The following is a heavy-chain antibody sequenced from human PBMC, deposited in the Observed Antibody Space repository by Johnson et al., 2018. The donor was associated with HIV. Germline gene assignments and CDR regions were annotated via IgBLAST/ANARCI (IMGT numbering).Heavy chain of an antibody. D-gene: IGHD7-27*01. CDR1: GFTFSTYA. Sequence: QVQLVESGGGVVQPGRSLRLSCAASGFTFSTYAMHWVRQAPGKGLEWLAVISYDGSHKSYAESVKGRFTVSRDNSNNTLFLQMNSLRSEDTALYYCARDMGELGDDGFDIWGQGTMVTVSS. J-gene: IGHJ3*02. CDR3: ARDMGELGDDGFDI. CDR2: ISYDGSHK. V-gene: IGHV3-30*04.